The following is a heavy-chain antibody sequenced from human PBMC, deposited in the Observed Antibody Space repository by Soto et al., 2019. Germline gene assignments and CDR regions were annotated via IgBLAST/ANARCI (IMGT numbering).Heavy chain of an antibody. CDR1: GFTFSSYD. V-gene: IGHV3-13*01. CDR2: IGTAGDT. CDR3: ARGTSSGYYYMDV. D-gene: IGHD6-19*01. Sequence: EVQLVESGGGLVQPGGSRRISCAASGFTFSSYDMHWVRQATGKGLEWVSAIGTAGDTYYPGSVKGRFTISRENAKNSLYLQMKSLRACDTAVYYCARGTSSGYYYMDVWGKGTTGTVSS. J-gene: IGHJ6*03.